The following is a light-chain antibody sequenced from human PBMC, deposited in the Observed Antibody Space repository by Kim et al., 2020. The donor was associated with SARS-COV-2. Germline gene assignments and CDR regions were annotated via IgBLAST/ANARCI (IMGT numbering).Light chain of an antibody. CDR3: QQYASSPLT. CDR2: GAS. V-gene: IGKV3-20*01. CDR1: QSVSSSY. Sequence: SPGERATLSCRASQSVSSSYLAWYQQEPGQAPRILIYGASSRATGIPDRFSGSGSGTDFTLTISRLEPEDFAVYYCQQYASSPLTFGGGTKVDIK. J-gene: IGKJ4*01.